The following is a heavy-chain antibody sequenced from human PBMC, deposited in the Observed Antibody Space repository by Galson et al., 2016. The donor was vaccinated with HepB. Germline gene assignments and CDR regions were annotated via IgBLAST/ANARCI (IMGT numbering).Heavy chain of an antibody. Sequence: SETLSLTCPVSGASVSTGNYYWSWIRQPPGKRLERIGHIYFSGSTKYNPSLMSRVTISLDTSKNEFSLKLRSVTAADTAMYYCARGTGLDAFHIWGQGTMVTVSS. CDR2: IYFSGST. D-gene: IGHD1-14*01. CDR3: ARGTGLDAFHI. CDR1: GASVSTGNYY. V-gene: IGHV4-61*01. J-gene: IGHJ3*02.